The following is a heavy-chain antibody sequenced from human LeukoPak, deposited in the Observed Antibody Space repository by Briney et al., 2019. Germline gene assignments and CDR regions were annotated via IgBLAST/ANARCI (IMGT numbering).Heavy chain of an antibody. CDR3: ARIDFVDYYFDY. CDR1: GGSISSGGYY. J-gene: IGHJ4*02. V-gene: IGHV4-31*03. CDR2: IYYSGST. D-gene: IGHD2-21*01. Sequence: SETLSLTCTVSGGSISSGGYYWSWIRQHPGKGLEWIGYIYYSGSTYYNPSLKSRVTISVDTSKNQCSLKLSSVTAADTAVYYCARIDFVDYYFDYWGQGTLVTVSS.